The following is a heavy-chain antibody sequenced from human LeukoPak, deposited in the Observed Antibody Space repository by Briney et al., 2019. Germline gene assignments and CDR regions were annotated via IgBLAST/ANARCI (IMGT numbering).Heavy chain of an antibody. CDR2: IDHSGST. J-gene: IGHJ6*02. CDR3: ARIDSAYYHGMDV. CDR1: GASIIGSY. D-gene: IGHD3-9*01. V-gene: IGHV4-59*01. Sequence: SETLSLTCTVSGASIIGSYCSWIRQPPGEGLEWIGYIDHSGSTNYRPPLRGRVTLSVDTSKNQFSLKVNSVTAADTAVYYCARIDSAYYHGMDVWGQGTTVTVCS.